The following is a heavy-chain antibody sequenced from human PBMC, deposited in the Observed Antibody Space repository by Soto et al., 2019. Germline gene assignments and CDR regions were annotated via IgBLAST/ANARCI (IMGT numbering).Heavy chain of an antibody. CDR3: VRPYCGTNSCHDWFDP. CDR1: GYIFIDYY. Sequence: ASVKVSCKASGYIFIDYYINGVRQAPGQGLEWMGXIXPXXXGXRXAXQXXXXVTMTTDTSITTAYMELSGLRSDDTALYYCVRPYCGTNSCHDWFDPWGQGTPVTVSS. V-gene: IGHV1-2*02. D-gene: IGHD2-21*01. J-gene: IGHJ5*02. CDR2: IXPXXXGX.